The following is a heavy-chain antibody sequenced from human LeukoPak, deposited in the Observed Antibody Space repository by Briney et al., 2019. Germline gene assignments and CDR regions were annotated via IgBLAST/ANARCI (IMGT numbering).Heavy chain of an antibody. CDR1: GYTFTGYY. CDR2: INPNSGGT. CDR3: ARDHEYYYGSGSYYPGGCDY. Sequence: ASVKVSCKASGYTFTGYYMHWVRQAPGQGLEWMGWINPNSGGTSYAQKFQGRVTMTRDTSTSTVYMELSSLRSEDTAVYYCARDHEYYYGSGSYYPGGCDYWGQGTLVTVSS. J-gene: IGHJ4*02. D-gene: IGHD3-10*01. V-gene: IGHV1-2*02.